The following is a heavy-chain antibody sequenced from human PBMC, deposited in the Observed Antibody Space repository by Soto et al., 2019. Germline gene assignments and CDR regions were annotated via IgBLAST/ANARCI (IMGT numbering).Heavy chain of an antibody. Sequence: EVQLVESGGGLVQPGGSLRLSCAASGFTVSSNYMSWVRQAPGKGLEWVSVIYSGGSTYYADSVKGRFTISRDNSKNTRYLQMNSLRAEDTAVYYRAREPGHPPGWFDPWGQGTLVTVSS. CDR1: GFTVSSNY. CDR3: AREPGHPPGWFDP. J-gene: IGHJ5*02. CDR2: IYSGGST. V-gene: IGHV3-66*01.